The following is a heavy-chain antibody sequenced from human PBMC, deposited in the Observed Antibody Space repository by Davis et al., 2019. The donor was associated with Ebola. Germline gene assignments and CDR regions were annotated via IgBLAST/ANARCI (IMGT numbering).Heavy chain of an antibody. CDR2: ISAYNGNT. J-gene: IGHJ4*02. Sequence: ASVKVSCKASGYSFTTYGITWVRQAPAQGLEWMGWISAYNGNTDYAQKFQGRVTMTTETSTRTAYMELRSLRAEDTAVYYCARVGLRFLEWLSPFDYWGQGTLVTVSS. CDR3: ARVGLRFLEWLSPFDY. V-gene: IGHV1-18*01. D-gene: IGHD3-3*01. CDR1: GYSFTTYG.